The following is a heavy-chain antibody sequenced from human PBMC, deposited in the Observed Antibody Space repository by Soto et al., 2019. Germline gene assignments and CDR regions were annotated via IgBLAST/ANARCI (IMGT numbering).Heavy chain of an antibody. J-gene: IGHJ5*02. V-gene: IGHV1-69*01. CDR3: ARDFPSSRSDP. CDR1: GGTFSSYA. Sequence: QVQLVQSGAEVKKPGSSVKVSCKASGGTFSSYAITWGRQAPGQGLEWMGGNIPIFGTANYAQKFQGRVTSTANESLPTAYMELSSLSSEDTAVYYCARDFPSSRSDPWGQGTRVTVSS. CDR2: NIPIFGTA.